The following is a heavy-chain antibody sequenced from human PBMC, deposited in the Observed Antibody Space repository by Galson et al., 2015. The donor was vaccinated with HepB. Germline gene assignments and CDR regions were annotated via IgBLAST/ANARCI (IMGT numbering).Heavy chain of an antibody. D-gene: IGHD6-19*01. CDR2: ISGSGGST. Sequence: SLRLSCAASGFTFSSYAMSWVRQAPGKGLEWVSAISGSGGSTYYADSVKGRFTISRDNAKNSLYLQMNSLRAEDTAVYYCAREGYSSGWKNYYGMDVWGQGTTVTVSS. V-gene: IGHV3-23*01. CDR1: GFTFSSYA. CDR3: AREGYSSGWKNYYGMDV. J-gene: IGHJ6*02.